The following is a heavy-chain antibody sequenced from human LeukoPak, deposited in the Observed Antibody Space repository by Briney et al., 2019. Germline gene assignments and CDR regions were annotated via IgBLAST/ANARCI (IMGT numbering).Heavy chain of an antibody. D-gene: IGHD1-26*01. V-gene: IGHV3-48*03. CDR3: AKDSSGSYPNWFDP. Sequence: GGSLRLSCAASGFTFSSYEMNWVRQAPGKGLEWVSYISSSGSTIYYADSVKGRFTISRDNAKNSLYLQMNSLRAEDTALYYCAKDSSGSYPNWFDPWGQGTLVTVSS. CDR2: ISSSGSTI. J-gene: IGHJ5*02. CDR1: GFTFSSYE.